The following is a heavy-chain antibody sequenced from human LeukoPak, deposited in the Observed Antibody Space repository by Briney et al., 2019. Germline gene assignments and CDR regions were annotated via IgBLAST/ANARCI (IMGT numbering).Heavy chain of an antibody. CDR3: VTTIFGVVTSPADAFDI. D-gene: IGHD3-3*01. CDR2: INPNSGGT. J-gene: IGHJ3*02. Sequence: ASVKVSYKASGYTFTGYYMHWVRQAPGQGLEWMGWINPNSGGTNYAQKFQGGVTMTRDTSISTAYMELSRLRSDDTAVYYCVTTIFGVVTSPADAFDIWGQGTMVTVSS. V-gene: IGHV1-2*02. CDR1: GYTFTGYY.